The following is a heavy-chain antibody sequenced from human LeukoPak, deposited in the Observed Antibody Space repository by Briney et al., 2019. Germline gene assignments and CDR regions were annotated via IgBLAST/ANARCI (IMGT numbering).Heavy chain of an antibody. Sequence: ASVKVSCKASGYTFSSYGISWVRQAPGQGLQWMGWISAYTGNTNYAQRLQGRVTMTTDTSTSTAYMELRSLRSDDTAVYYCARAASGAGRYRAFDIWGQGTMVTVSS. CDR3: ARAASGAGRYRAFDI. CDR2: ISAYTGNT. CDR1: GYTFSSYG. J-gene: IGHJ3*02. V-gene: IGHV1-18*01. D-gene: IGHD3-10*01.